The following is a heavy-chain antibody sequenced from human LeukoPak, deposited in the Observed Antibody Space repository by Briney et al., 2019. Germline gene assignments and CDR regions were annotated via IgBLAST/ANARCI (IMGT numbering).Heavy chain of an antibody. D-gene: IGHD1-26*01. V-gene: IGHV3-7*01. Sequence: PGGSLRLSCAASGFTFSSYWMSWVRQAPGKGLEWVANIKRDGSEKYYVDSVKGRFTISRDNAKNSLYLQMNSLRAEDTAEYYCAREQWELPRAFDIWGQGTMVTVSS. J-gene: IGHJ3*02. CDR1: GFTFSSYW. CDR2: IKRDGSEK. CDR3: AREQWELPRAFDI.